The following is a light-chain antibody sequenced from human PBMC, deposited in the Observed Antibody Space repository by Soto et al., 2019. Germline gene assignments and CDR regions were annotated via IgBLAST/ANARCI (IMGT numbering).Light chain of an antibody. CDR1: QSVTSY. J-gene: IGKJ4*01. Sequence: EIVLTQSPGTLSLSPGERATLSCRASQSVTSYLAWYQQKPGQAPSLLIYDASNRATGIPARFSGSGSGTDFTLTISSLEPEDFAVYYCQQRGYWPLTFGGGTKVEIK. CDR2: DAS. CDR3: QQRGYWPLT. V-gene: IGKV3-11*01.